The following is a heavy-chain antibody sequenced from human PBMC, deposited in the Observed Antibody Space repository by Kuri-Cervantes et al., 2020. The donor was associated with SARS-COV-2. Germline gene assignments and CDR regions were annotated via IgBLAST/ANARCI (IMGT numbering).Heavy chain of an antibody. D-gene: IGHD1-26*01. CDR3: AKDAGVGATGSVDY. Sequence: GGSLKISCAASGFTFSSYGMHWVRQAPGKGLEWVAVISYDGSNKYYADSVKGRFTISRDNSKNTLYLQVNSLRAEDTAVYYCAKDAGVGATGSVDYWGQGTLVTVSS. V-gene: IGHV3-30*18. J-gene: IGHJ4*02. CDR2: ISYDGSNK. CDR1: GFTFSSYG.